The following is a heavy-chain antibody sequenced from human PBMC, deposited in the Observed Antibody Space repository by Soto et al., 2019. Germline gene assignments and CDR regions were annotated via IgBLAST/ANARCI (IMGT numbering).Heavy chain of an antibody. J-gene: IGHJ6*03. V-gene: IGHV4-59*01. CDR2: IYYSGST. CDR1: GGSISSYY. D-gene: IGHD2-2*01. Sequence: SETLSLTCTVSGGSISSYYWSWIRQPPGKGLEWIGYIYYSGSTNYNPSLKSRVTISVDTSKNQFSLKLSSVTAADTAVYYCARDRLIRSSTSPYYYYYYMDVWGKGTTVTVSS. CDR3: ARDRLIRSSTSPYYYYYYMDV.